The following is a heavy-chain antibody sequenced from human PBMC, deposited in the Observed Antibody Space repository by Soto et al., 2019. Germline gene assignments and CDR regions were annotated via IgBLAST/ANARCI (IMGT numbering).Heavy chain of an antibody. D-gene: IGHD6-19*01. J-gene: IGHJ4*02. CDR3: AKPPSAVAGYFDY. V-gene: IGHV3-23*01. CDR1: GFTFSSYA. Sequence: GGSLXLSXAASGFTFSSYAMSWVRQAPGKGLEWVSAISCSGGSTYYADSVKGRFTISRDNSKNTLYLQMNSLRAEDTAVYYCAKPPSAVAGYFDYWGQGTLVTVSS. CDR2: ISCSGGST.